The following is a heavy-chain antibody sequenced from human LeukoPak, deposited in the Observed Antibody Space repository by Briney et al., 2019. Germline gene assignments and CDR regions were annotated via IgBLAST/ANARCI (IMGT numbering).Heavy chain of an antibody. J-gene: IGHJ4*02. CDR3: ARDGSDSSGYELFDY. D-gene: IGHD3-22*01. CDR1: GYTFTGYY. V-gene: IGHV1-2*02. Sequence: ASVKVSCKASGYTFTGYYIHWVRQAPGQGLEWMGWISPNSGATTYAQKFQGRVTMTRDTSISTAYMELSRLRSDDTAVYYCARDGSDSSGYELFDYWGQGTLVTVSS. CDR2: ISPNSGAT.